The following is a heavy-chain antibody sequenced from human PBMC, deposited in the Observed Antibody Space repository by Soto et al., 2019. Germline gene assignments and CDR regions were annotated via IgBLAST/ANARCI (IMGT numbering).Heavy chain of an antibody. V-gene: IGHV3-23*01. CDR3: AKPHRGSGSYRYYFDY. CDR2: ISGSGGST. J-gene: IGHJ4*02. D-gene: IGHD3-10*01. Sequence: GGSLRLSCAASGFTFSSYAMSWVRQASGKGLEWVSAISGSGGSTYYADSVKGRFTISRDNSKNTLYLQMNSLRAEDTAVYYCAKPHRGSGSYRYYFDYWGQGTLVTVSS. CDR1: GFTFSSYA.